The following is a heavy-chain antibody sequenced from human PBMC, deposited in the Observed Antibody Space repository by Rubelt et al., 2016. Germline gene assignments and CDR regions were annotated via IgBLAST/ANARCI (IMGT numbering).Heavy chain of an antibody. Sequence: QVQLQESGPVLVKPSEPLSLTCTVSGGSISSYYWSWIRQPPGKGLEWIGHIYYSGSTNYNPSLKRRVSIAVDTSKNQFSLGVSSVAAADRAVYYGARAGTAVAIDYGGQGTRVTGSS. D-gene: IGHD6-19*01. CDR1: GGSISSYY. CDR2: IYYSGST. V-gene: IGHV4-59*01. CDR3: ARAGTAVAIDY. J-gene: IGHJ4*02.